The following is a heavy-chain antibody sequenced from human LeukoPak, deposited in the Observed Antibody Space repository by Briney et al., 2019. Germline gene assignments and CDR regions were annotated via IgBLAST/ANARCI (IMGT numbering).Heavy chain of an antibody. CDR2: IYPGDSDT. J-gene: IGHJ4*02. Sequence: PGESLKISCKGSGYSFTSYWIGWVRQMPGKGLECMGIIYPGDSDTRYSPSFQGQVTISADKSISTAYLQWSSLKASDTAMYYCARGTRGNYGSGSYLVFDYWGQGTLITVSS. CDR1: GYSFTSYW. D-gene: IGHD3-10*01. V-gene: IGHV5-51*01. CDR3: ARGTRGNYGSGSYLVFDY.